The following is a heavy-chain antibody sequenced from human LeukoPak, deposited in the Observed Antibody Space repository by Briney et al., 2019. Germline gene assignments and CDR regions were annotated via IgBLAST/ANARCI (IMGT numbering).Heavy chain of an antibody. V-gene: IGHV3-11*01. CDR2: ISSSGSTI. Sequence: GGSLRLSCAASGFTFSDYYMSWIRQAPGKGLEWVSYISSSGSTIYYADSVKGRFTISRDNAKNSPYLQMNSLRAEDTAVYYCARDSGTTYDILTGYFFSPPDYWGQGTLVTVSS. J-gene: IGHJ4*02. D-gene: IGHD3-9*01. CDR3: ARDSGTTYDILTGYFFSPPDY. CDR1: GFTFSDYY.